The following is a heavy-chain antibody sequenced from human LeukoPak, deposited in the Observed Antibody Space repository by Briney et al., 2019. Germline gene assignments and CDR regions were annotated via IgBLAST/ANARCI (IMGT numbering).Heavy chain of an antibody. Sequence: GASVKVSCKASGYTFTGYYMPWVRQAPGQGLEWMGWINPNSGGTNYAQKFQGRVTMTRDTSISTAYMELRRLRSDDTAVYYCARSGSSGARAHFQHWGQGALVTVSS. J-gene: IGHJ1*01. CDR1: GYTFTGYY. D-gene: IGHD6-19*01. V-gene: IGHV1-2*02. CDR2: INPNSGGT. CDR3: ARSGSSGARAHFQH.